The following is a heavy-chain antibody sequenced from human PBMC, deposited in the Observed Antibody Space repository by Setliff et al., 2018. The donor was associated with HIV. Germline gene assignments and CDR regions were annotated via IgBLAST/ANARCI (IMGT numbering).Heavy chain of an antibody. D-gene: IGHD6-13*01. V-gene: IGHV4-38-2*02. J-gene: IGHJ4*02. CDR1: GYSISSGYY. Sequence: SETLSLTCTVSGYSISSGYYWGWIRQPPGKGLEWIGNIYHSGSTYYNPSLKSRVTISVDTSKNQFSLKLSSVTAADTAVYYCARGVSSWYPLFDYWGQGTLVTVSS. CDR2: IYHSGST. CDR3: ARGVSSWYPLFDY.